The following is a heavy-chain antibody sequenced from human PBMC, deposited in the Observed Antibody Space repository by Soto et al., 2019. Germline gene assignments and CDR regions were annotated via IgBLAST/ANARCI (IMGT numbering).Heavy chain of an antibody. V-gene: IGHV3-23*01. J-gene: IGHJ6*02. CDR2: ISGSGATT. Sequence: EAELLESGGGWVQPGGSLRLSCAASGFPFGVFAMSWVRQAPGKGLEWVSGISGSGATTYSADSVKGRFTISRDASKNTLYLKMNSLRAEDTAIYYCAKDRYSDYDLGVHFHYGMDVWGQGTTVTVSS. CDR3: AKDRYSDYDLGVHFHYGMDV. D-gene: IGHD5-12*01. CDR1: GFPFGVFA.